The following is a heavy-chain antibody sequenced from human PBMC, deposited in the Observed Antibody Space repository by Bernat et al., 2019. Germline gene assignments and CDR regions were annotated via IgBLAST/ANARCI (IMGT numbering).Heavy chain of an antibody. Sequence: QVQLVQSGAEVKKPGASVKVSCKASGYTFTGYYMHWVRQAPGQGLEWMGWINPNSGGTNYAQKFQGWVTMTRETSISTAYMELSRLRSDDTAVYYCARVAVGATFAFDIWGQGTMVTVSS. CDR3: ARVAVGATFAFDI. D-gene: IGHD1-26*01. CDR2: INPNSGGT. V-gene: IGHV1-2*04. CDR1: GYTFTGYY. J-gene: IGHJ3*02.